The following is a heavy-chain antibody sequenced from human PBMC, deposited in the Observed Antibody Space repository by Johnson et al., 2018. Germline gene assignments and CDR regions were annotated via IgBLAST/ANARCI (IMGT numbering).Heavy chain of an antibody. V-gene: IGHV3-48*02. CDR1: AFTFSSYS. CDR3: AGALLRYFDCLSMPPDAFDI. Sequence: VQLVQSGGGLVQPGGSLRLSCAASAFTFSSYSMNWVRQAPGKGLEWVSYISSSSSTIYYADSVKGRFTISRDNANNSLYLQMNSLRDEETAVYYCAGALLRYFDCLSMPPDAFDIWGQGTMVTVSS. J-gene: IGHJ3*02. CDR2: ISSSSSTI. D-gene: IGHD3-9*01.